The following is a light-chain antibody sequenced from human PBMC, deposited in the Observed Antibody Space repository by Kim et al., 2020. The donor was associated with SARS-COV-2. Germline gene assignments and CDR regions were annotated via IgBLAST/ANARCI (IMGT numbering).Light chain of an antibody. J-gene: IGKJ5*01. V-gene: IGKV1-33*01. CDR3: QQYDNLPIS. Sequence: DIQMTQSPSSLSASVGDSVTITCQASQDISNFLSWSQQKPGKAPKLLIYDASNLETGVPSRFSGSGSGTHFTFTITSLQAEDVGTYYCQQYDNLPISFGPGTRLEIK. CDR2: DAS. CDR1: QDISNF.